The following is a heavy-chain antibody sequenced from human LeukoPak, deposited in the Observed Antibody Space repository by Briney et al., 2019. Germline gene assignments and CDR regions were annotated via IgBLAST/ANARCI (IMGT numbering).Heavy chain of an antibody. CDR1: GFTFSSYG. J-gene: IGHJ4*02. CDR2: ISGDGDSA. CDR3: AKDSLEAAGNFDY. V-gene: IGHV3-43*02. Sequence: PGGSLRLSCAASGFTFSSYGMHWVRQAPGKGLEWVTLISGDGDSAYYADSVKGRYTISRDNSKNSLYLQMNSLRTEDTALYYCAKDSLEAAGNFDYWGQGTLVTVSS. D-gene: IGHD6-13*01.